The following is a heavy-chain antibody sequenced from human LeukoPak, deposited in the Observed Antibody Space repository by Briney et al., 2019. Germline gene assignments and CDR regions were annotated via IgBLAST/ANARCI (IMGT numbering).Heavy chain of an antibody. D-gene: IGHD2-2*01. V-gene: IGHV3-73*01. Sequence: PGGSLRLSCAASGFTFSGSAMHWVRQASGKGLEWVGRIRSKANSYATAYAASVKGRVTISRDDSKNTAYLQMNSLKTEDTAVYYCTPTSTDMDVWGKGTTVTVSS. J-gene: IGHJ6*03. CDR1: GFTFSGSA. CDR3: TPTSTDMDV. CDR2: IRSKANSYAT.